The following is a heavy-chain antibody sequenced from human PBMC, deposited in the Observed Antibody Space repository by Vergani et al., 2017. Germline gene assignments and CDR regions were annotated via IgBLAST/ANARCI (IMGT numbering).Heavy chain of an antibody. CDR2: IYYSGST. Sequence: QLQLQESGPGLVKPSATLSLTCSVSGASIRSSNYYWGWIRQPPGTGLEWIASIYYSGSTYYNPSLKRRVTISVDTSKNQFSLKLSSVTAADTAVYFCARHSTVEWLVKLGWIDPWGQGILVTVSS. CDR1: GASIRSSNYY. V-gene: IGHV4-39*01. CDR3: ARHSTVEWLVKLGWIDP. D-gene: IGHD6-19*01. J-gene: IGHJ5*02.